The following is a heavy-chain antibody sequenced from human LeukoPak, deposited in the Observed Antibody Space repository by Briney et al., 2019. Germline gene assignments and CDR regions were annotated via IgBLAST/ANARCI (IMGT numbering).Heavy chain of an antibody. Sequence: SETLSLTCAVYGGSFSGYYWSWIRQPPGKGLEWIGEINHSGSTNYNPSLKSRVTISVDTSKNQFSLKLSSVTAADTAVYYCARGRRITIIGVVIPNWFDPWGQGTLVTVPS. J-gene: IGHJ5*02. CDR2: INHSGST. D-gene: IGHD3-3*01. CDR1: GGSFSGYY. CDR3: ARGRRITIIGVVIPNWFDP. V-gene: IGHV4-34*01.